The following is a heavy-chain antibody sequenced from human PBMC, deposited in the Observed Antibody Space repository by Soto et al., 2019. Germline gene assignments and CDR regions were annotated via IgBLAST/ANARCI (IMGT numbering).Heavy chain of an antibody. CDR1: GFTFTNYG. V-gene: IGHV3-23*01. Sequence: EVQLLESGGGLVQPGGSLRLSCAASGFTFTNYGMTWVRQAPGKGLEWVSALSGSGGSTYYADSVKGRFTISRDNSKNTLYLQMTSLRAEDTAVYYCAKGADGVDVWGQGPTVTVSS. CDR2: LSGSGGST. J-gene: IGHJ6*02. CDR3: AKGADGVDV.